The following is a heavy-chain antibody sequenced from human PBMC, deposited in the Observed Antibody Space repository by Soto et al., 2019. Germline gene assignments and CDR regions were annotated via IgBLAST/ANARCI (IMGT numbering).Heavy chain of an antibody. V-gene: IGHV3-21*01. CDR2: ISSSSSYI. J-gene: IGHJ5*02. Sequence: EVQLVESGGGLVKPGGSLRLSCAASGFTFSSYSMNWVRQAPGKGLEWVSSISSSSSYIYYADSVKGRFTISRDNAKNSLYLQMNSLRAEDTAVYYCASGSRVVPWMPVDPWGQATLVTVSS. D-gene: IGHD2-15*01. CDR1: GFTFSSYS. CDR3: ASGSRVVPWMPVDP.